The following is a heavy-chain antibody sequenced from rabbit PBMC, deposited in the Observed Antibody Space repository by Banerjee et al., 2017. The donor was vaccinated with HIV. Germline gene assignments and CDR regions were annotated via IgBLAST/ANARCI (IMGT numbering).Heavy chain of an antibody. D-gene: IGHD4-1*01. CDR2: IDVGSSDFT. CDR3: ARDLDGVIGWNLGW. Sequence: QSLEESGGDLVKPGASLTLTCTASGVSFSFNSYMCWVRQAPGKGLEWIACIDVGSSDFTYFASWAKGRFTISKTSSPTVTLQMTSLTAADTATYFCARDLDGVIGWNLGWWGPGTLVTVS. V-gene: IGHV1S40*01. J-gene: IGHJ6*01. CDR1: GVSFSFNSY.